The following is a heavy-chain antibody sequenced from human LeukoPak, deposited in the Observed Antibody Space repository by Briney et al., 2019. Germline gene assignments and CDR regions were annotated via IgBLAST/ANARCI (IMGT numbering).Heavy chain of an antibody. D-gene: IGHD5-12*01. J-gene: IGHJ5*02. V-gene: IGHV3-21*01. CDR1: GFTFSGYS. CDR3: ARGCGYSGYDCGS. CDR2: ISSSSSYI. Sequence: GGSLRLSCAASGFTFSGYSMNWVRQAPGKGLEWVSSISSSSSYIYYADSVKGRFTISRDNAKNSLYLQMNSLRAEDTAVYYCARGCGYSGYDCGSWGQGTLVTVSS.